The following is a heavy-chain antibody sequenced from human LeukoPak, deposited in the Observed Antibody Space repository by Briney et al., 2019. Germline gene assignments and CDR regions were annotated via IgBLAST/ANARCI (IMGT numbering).Heavy chain of an antibody. CDR2: IYYSGST. CDR1: GGSISSYY. CDR3: ARHEGRGPRD. J-gene: IGHJ4*02. Sequence: PSETLSLTCTVSGGSISSYYWSWIRQPPGKGLEWIGYIYYSGSTNYNPSLKSRVTISVDTSKSQFSLKLSSVTAADTAVYYCARHEGRGPRDWGQGTLVTVSS. V-gene: IGHV4-59*08.